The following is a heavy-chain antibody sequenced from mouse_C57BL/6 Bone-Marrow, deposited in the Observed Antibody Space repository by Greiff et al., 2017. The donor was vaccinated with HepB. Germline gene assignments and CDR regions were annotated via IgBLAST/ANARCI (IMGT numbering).Heavy chain of an antibody. CDR3: ARFPYYYGSSYRRAFDY. CDR2: IHPNSGST. J-gene: IGHJ2*01. D-gene: IGHD1-1*01. CDR1: GYTFTSYW. V-gene: IGHV1-64*01. Sequence: VQLQQPGAELVKPGASVKLSCKASGYTFTSYWMHWVKQRPGQGLEWIGMIHPNSGSTNYNEKFKSKATLTVDKSSSTAYMQLSSLTSEDSAVYYCARFPYYYGSSYRRAFDYWGQGTTLTVSS.